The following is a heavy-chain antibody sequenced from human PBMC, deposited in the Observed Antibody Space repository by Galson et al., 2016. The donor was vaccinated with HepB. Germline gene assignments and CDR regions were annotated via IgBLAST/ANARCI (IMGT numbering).Heavy chain of an antibody. Sequence: SETLSLTCTVSGGSVSSSSFRWAWIRQPPGKGLEWIGSINYSGETYYNPSLKSRVIISVDTSNNQFSLKLTSVTAADTAVYYCATHKTGPTGFPFDSWGQGTLVTVSS. CDR3: ATHKTGPTGFPFDS. CDR1: GGSVSSSSFR. CDR2: INYSGET. J-gene: IGHJ4*02. V-gene: IGHV4-39*01. D-gene: IGHD1-7*01.